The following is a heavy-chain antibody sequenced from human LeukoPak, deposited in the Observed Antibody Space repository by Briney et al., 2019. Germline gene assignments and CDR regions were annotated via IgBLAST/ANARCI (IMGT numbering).Heavy chain of an antibody. CDR3: ARESSAGATGDYSDY. Sequence: GGSLRLSCAASGFPLSAYYMTWVRQAPGKGLEWVSHISGSGITIYYADSVKGRFTISRDNAKRSLYLHMNSLRVEDTAFYFCARESSAGATGDYSDYWGQGALVTVSS. D-gene: IGHD1-26*01. CDR1: GFPLSAYY. J-gene: IGHJ4*02. CDR2: ISGSGITI. V-gene: IGHV3-11*01.